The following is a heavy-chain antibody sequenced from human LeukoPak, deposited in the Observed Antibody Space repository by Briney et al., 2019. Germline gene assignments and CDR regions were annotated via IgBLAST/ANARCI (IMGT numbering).Heavy chain of an antibody. V-gene: IGHV4-30-4*08. D-gene: IGHD1-26*01. CDR3: ARGGRDASGSYHHYYYYYYMDV. Sequence: SETLSLTCTVSGGSISSGDYYWSWIRQPPGKGLEWIGYIYYSGSTYYNPSLKSRVTISVDTSKNQFSLKLSSVTAADTAVYYCARGGRDASGSYHHYYYYYYMDVWGKGTTVTVSS. CDR1: GGSISSGDYY. CDR2: IYYSGST. J-gene: IGHJ6*03.